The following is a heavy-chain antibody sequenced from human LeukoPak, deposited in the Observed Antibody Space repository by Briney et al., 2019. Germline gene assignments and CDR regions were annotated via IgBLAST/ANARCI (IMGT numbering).Heavy chain of an antibody. J-gene: IGHJ6*02. Sequence: GGSLRLSCTASGFTFGDYAMSWFRQAPGKGLEWVGFIRSKAYGGTTEYAASVKGRFTISRDDSKSIAYLQVNSLKTEDTAVYYCTRDSYSSSWFYYYGMDVWGQGTTVTVSS. CDR2: IRSKAYGGTT. D-gene: IGHD6-13*01. CDR1: GFTFGDYA. V-gene: IGHV3-49*03. CDR3: TRDSYSSSWFYYYGMDV.